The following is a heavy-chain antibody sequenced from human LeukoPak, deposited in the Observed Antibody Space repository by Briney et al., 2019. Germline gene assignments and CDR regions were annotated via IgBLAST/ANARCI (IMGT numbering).Heavy chain of an antibody. CDR2: FDPEDGET. CDR3: ATPRAYYDSSGYYYAFDY. V-gene: IGHV1-24*01. D-gene: IGHD3-22*01. CDR1: GYTLTELS. Sequence: EASVTVSCTVSGYTLTELSMHWVRQAPGKGLEWMGGFDPEDGETIYAQKFQGRVTMTEDTSTDTAYMELSSLRSEDTAVYYCATPRAYYDSSGYYYAFDYWGQGTLVTVSS. J-gene: IGHJ4*02.